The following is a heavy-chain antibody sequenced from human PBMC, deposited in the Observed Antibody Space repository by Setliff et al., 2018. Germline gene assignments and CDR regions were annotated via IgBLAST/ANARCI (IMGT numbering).Heavy chain of an antibody. CDR3: ARDVFCSGGSCDNWFDP. D-gene: IGHD2-15*01. J-gene: IGHJ5*02. CDR1: GFTFSNYY. CDR2: ITSDGSST. V-gene: IGHV3-74*01. Sequence: GGSLRLSCAASGFTFSNYYMHWVRQAPGKGLVWVSRITSDGSSTTYADSVKGRFTISRDNAKSTLYLQMNSLRAEDTAVYYCARDVFCSGGSCDNWFDPWG.